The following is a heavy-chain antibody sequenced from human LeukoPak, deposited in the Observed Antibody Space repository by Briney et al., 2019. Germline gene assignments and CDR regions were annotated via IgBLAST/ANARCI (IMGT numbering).Heavy chain of an antibody. CDR1: GFTFSSYG. CDR2: IRYDGSNK. J-gene: IGHJ4*02. CDR3: SKDCRPIVVVPAATDY. V-gene: IGHV3-30*02. Sequence: GGSLRLSCAASGFTFSSYGMHWVRQAPGRGLEWVAFIRYDGSNKYYADSVKGRFTISRDNSKNTLYLQMNSLRAEDTAVYYCSKDCRPIVVVPAATDYWGQGTLVTVSS. D-gene: IGHD2-2*01.